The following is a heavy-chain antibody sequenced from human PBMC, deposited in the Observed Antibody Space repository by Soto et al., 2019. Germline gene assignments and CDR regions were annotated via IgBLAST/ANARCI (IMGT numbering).Heavy chain of an antibody. CDR3: ARDRGLDEIRFLDWLSPPTKFPQHGMDV. V-gene: IGHV3-74*01. D-gene: IGHD3-3*01. Sequence: GGSLRLSCAASGFTFSSYWMHWVRQAPGKGLVWVSRINSDGSSTSYADSVKGRFTISRDNAKNTLYLQMNSLRAEDTAVYYCARDRGLDEIRFLDWLSPPTKFPQHGMDVWGQGTTVTVSS. J-gene: IGHJ6*02. CDR2: INSDGSST. CDR1: GFTFSSYW.